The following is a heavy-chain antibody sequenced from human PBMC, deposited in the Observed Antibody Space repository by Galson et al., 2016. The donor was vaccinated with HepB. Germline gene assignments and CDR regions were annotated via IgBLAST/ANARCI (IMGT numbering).Heavy chain of an antibody. CDR3: ARDWGYCSRTSCYALYT. CDR2: IYHSGST. D-gene: IGHD2-2*01. J-gene: IGHJ5*02. V-gene: IGHV4-61*01. Sequence: SETLSLTCTVSGGSVISDSDYWTWIRQPPGKGLEWIGSIYHSGSTNYNPSLKSRLTMSGDTSKNQFSLKLGSLTAADTAVYYCARDWGYCSRTSCYALYTWGQGTLVTVFS. CDR1: GGSVISDSDY.